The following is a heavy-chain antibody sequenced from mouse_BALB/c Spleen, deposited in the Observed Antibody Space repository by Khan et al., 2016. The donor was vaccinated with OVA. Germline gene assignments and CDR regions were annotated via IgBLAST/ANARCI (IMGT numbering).Heavy chain of an antibody. CDR1: GFTFSSYG. CDR3: ATSYFYGFYFDY. D-gene: IGHD1-1*01. V-gene: IGHV5-17*02. CDR2: ISGDSNTI. Sequence: EVELVESGGGLVQPGGSRKLSCAASGFTFSSYGMHWVRQAPERGLEWVAYISGDSNTIYYADTVKGRFTISRDNPRNTLFLQMTSRMSEDTAMYYCATSYFYGFYFDYWGPGTTLTVSS. J-gene: IGHJ2*01.